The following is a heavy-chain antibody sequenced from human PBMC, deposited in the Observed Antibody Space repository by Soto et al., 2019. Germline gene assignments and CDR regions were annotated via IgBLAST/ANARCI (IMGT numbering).Heavy chain of an antibody. CDR1: GASITFGGYS. V-gene: IGHV4-30-2*01. D-gene: IGHD1-26*01. J-gene: IGHJ4*02. Sequence: SETLSLTCTVSGASITFGGYSWSWIRQTPGKGLEWIGYINHLETTFYNPSFESRLTLSIDRAKNQFTLKLHSMSAADRAVYFCARGGGSDSFDYWGQGILVTVSS. CDR2: INHLETT. CDR3: ARGGGSDSFDY.